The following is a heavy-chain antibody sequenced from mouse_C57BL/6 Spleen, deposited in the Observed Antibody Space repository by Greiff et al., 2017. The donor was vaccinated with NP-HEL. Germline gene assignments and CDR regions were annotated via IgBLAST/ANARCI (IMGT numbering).Heavy chain of an antibody. CDR3: TIRYYYGSRGFAY. CDR2: IDPENGDT. V-gene: IGHV14-4*01. D-gene: IGHD1-1*01. J-gene: IGHJ3*01. CDR1: GFNIKDDY. Sequence: DVQLQESGAELVRPGASVKLSCTASGFNIKDDYMHWVKQRPEQGLEWIGWIDPENGDTEYASKFQGKATITADTSSNTAYLQLSSLTSEDTAVYYCTIRYYYGSRGFAYWGQGTLVTVSA.